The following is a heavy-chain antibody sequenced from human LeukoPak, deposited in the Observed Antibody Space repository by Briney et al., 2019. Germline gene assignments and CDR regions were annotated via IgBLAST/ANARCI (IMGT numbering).Heavy chain of an antibody. D-gene: IGHD2/OR15-2a*01. Sequence: GGSLRLSCAASGFTFSNYGMPWVRQAPGKGLEWLAAIFYDGSNKYYADTVKGRFTISRDNSKNTLYLQVNSLRAEDTAVYYCARDQALYFSYGDYWGQGTLVTVSS. CDR2: IFYDGSNK. J-gene: IGHJ4*02. CDR1: GFTFSNYG. CDR3: ARDQALYFSYGDY. V-gene: IGHV3-33*08.